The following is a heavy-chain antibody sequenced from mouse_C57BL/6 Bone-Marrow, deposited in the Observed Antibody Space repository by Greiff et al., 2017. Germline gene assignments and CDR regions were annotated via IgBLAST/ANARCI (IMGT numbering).Heavy chain of an antibody. CDR3: ARGPPVWYLFDY. Sequence: EVMLVESGGGLVQPGGSLKLSCAASGFTFSDYYMYWVRQTPEKRLEWVAYISNGGGSTYYPDTVKGRFTISRDNAKNTLYLQMSRLKSEDTAMYYCARGPPVWYLFDYWGQGTTLTVSS. J-gene: IGHJ2*01. CDR1: GFTFSDYY. CDR2: ISNGGGST. V-gene: IGHV5-12*01. D-gene: IGHD1-1*02.